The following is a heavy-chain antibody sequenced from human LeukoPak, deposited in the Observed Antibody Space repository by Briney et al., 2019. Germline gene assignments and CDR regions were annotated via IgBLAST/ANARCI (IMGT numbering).Heavy chain of an antibody. CDR1: GFTLSYYW. Sequence: GGSLRLSCAASGFTLSYYWKSWVRQAPGKGLEWVANINQDGSEKYYVDSVKGRFTISRDNAKNSLYLQINSLRAEDTGVYHCARANWGSADYWGQGTLVTVSS. CDR3: ARANWGSADY. J-gene: IGHJ4*02. D-gene: IGHD7-27*01. V-gene: IGHV3-7*01. CDR2: INQDGSEK.